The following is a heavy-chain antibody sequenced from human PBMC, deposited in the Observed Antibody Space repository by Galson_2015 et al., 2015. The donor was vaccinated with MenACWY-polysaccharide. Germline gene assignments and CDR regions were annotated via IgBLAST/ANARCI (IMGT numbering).Heavy chain of an antibody. CDR2: ISSGGNIR. CDR3: ARVLKGLVGATPEY. D-gene: IGHD1-26*01. Sequence: SLRLSCAASGFTFSDYYMNWIRQAPGKGLEWVSYISSGGNIRYYADSVKGRFTISRDNAKNSLFLQMNSLRAEDTAVYYCARVLKGLVGATPEYWGQGTLVTVSS. V-gene: IGHV3-11*01. J-gene: IGHJ4*02. CDR1: GFTFSDYY.